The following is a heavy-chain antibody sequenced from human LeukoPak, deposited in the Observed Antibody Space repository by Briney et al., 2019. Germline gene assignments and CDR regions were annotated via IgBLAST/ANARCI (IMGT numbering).Heavy chain of an antibody. Sequence: ASVKVSSKASGYTFTGYYMHWVRQAPGQGLEWKGWINPNSGGTNYAQKFQGRVTMTRDTSISTAYMELSRLRSDDTAVYYCARSGPEIFGVVSYYYMDVWGKGTTVTVSS. CDR2: INPNSGGT. J-gene: IGHJ6*03. CDR3: ARSGPEIFGVVSYYYMDV. V-gene: IGHV1-2*02. D-gene: IGHD3-3*01. CDR1: GYTFTGYY.